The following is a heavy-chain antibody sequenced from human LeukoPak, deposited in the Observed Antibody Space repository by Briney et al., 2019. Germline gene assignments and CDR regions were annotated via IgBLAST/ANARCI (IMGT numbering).Heavy chain of an antibody. V-gene: IGHV3-7*01. Sequence: GGSLRLSCAASGFTFSSYWMSWVRQAPGKGLEWVANIKQDGSEKYYVDSVKGRFTISRDNSKNTLYLQLNSLRAGDTSVYYCVRGTAHYSALGSSGDFDYSGSSGDFDYWGQGTLVTVSS. CDR2: IKQDGSEK. CDR3: VRGTAHYSALGSSGDFDYSGSSGDFDY. D-gene: IGHD3-10*01. J-gene: IGHJ4*02. CDR1: GFTFSSYW.